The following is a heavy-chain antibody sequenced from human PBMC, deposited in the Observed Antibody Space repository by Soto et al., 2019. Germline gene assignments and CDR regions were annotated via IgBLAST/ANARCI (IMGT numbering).Heavy chain of an antibody. V-gene: IGHV4-39*01. CDR3: ARRVGATPLNWFDP. CDR1: GGSISSSSYY. Sequence: QLQLHESGPGLVKPSETLSLTCTVSGGSISSSSYYWGWIRQPPGKGLEWIGSIYYSGSTYYNPSLKSRVTISVDTSKNQFSLKLSSVTAADTAVYYCARRVGATPLNWFDPWGQGTLVTVSS. J-gene: IGHJ5*02. D-gene: IGHD3-16*01. CDR2: IYYSGST.